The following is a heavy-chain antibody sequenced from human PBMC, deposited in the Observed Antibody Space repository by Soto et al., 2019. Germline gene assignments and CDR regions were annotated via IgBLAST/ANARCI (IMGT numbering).Heavy chain of an antibody. CDR3: ARDPMDYGDYLYDY. CDR1: GFTFSSYS. J-gene: IGHJ4*02. D-gene: IGHD4-17*01. Sequence: SLRLSCAASGFTFSSYSMNWVRQAPGKGLEWVSSISSSSSYIYYADSVKGRFTISRDNAKNSLYLQMNSLRAEDTAVYYCARDPMDYGDYLYDYWGQGTLVTVSS. CDR2: ISSSSSYI. V-gene: IGHV3-21*01.